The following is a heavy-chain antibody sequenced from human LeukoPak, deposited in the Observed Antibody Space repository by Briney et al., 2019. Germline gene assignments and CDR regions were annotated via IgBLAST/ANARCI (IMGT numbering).Heavy chain of an antibody. V-gene: IGHV3-74*01. CDR1: GFTFSSYW. Sequence: GGSLRLSCAASGFTFSSYWMHWVRQAPGKGLVWVSRINSDGSSTSYADSVKGRFTISRDNAKNTLYLQMNSLRAEDTAVYYCAREEVVAGTFFDYWGQGTLVTVSS. CDR2: INSDGSST. D-gene: IGHD6-19*01. J-gene: IGHJ4*02. CDR3: AREEVVAGTFFDY.